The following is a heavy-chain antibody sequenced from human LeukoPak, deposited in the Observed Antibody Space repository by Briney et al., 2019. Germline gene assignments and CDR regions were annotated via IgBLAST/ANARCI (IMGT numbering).Heavy chain of an antibody. Sequence: ASVKVSCKASGYTFTSYAMHWVRQAPGQRLEWMGWINAGNGNTKYSQKFQGRVTITRDTSASTAYMELSSLRSEDTAVYYCAIFYDSSAGFDYWGQGTLVTVSS. V-gene: IGHV1-3*01. D-gene: IGHD3-22*01. CDR2: INAGNGNT. J-gene: IGHJ4*02. CDR1: GYTFTSYA. CDR3: AIFYDSSAGFDY.